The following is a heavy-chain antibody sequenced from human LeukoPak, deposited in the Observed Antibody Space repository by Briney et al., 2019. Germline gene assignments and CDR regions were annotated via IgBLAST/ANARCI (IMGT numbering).Heavy chain of an antibody. CDR2: FIPILGTA. V-gene: IGHV1-69*10. Sequence: ASVKVSCKASGATFSDYALNWVRQAPGQGLEWMGVFIPILGTANSTQRFHDRLTITADISTNTAYMELSSRRSEDTAVYFCAAIPVFGVVLHQEPVWGKGTTVTVSS. CDR3: AAIPVFGVVLHQEPV. CDR1: GATFSDYA. J-gene: IGHJ6*04. D-gene: IGHD3-3*01.